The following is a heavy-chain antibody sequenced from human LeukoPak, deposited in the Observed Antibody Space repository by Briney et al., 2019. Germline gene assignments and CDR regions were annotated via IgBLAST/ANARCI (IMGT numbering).Heavy chain of an antibody. J-gene: IGHJ5*02. Sequence: SETLSLTCTVSGGSISSYYWNWIGQSPGKGLAGIGYIYYTGSTIYYPSLKSRVTISVDTSKNQFSLKLRSVTAADTAVYYCARLDYGTLAAGFDPWGQGTLVSVSS. D-gene: IGHD4-17*01. V-gene: IGHV4-59*01. CDR2: IYYTGST. CDR1: GGSISSYY. CDR3: ARLDYGTLAAGFDP.